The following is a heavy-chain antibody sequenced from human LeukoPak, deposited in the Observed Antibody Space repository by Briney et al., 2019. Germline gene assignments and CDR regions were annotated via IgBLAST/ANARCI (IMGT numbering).Heavy chain of an antibody. V-gene: IGHV4-61*08. D-gene: IGHD3-16*01. J-gene: IGHJ4*02. CDR1: GFSLSTVGVG. CDR3: TRGAGWLIDY. CDR2: FHNSGTS. Sequence: SGPTLVNPTQTLTLTCTFSGFSLSTVGVGVGWIRQPPGKGLEWIGYFHNSGTSTYNPSLKSRVTISADTSKNQFSLKLNSLTTADTAVYYCTRGAGWLIDYWGQGILVTVSS.